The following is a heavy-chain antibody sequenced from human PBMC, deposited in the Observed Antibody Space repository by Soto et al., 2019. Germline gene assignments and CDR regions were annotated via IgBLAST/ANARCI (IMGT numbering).Heavy chain of an antibody. CDR1: GGTFSTDS. CDR3: AREIDGYYGMDV. Sequence: QVQLVQSGAEVKKPGSSVKVSCTASGGTFSTDSISWVRQAPGQGLEWMGWIIPMFGTANNAQKFQGRVTITADESTRTAYMELSSLRSEDTAVYFCAREIDGYYGMDVWGQGTTVTV. CDR2: IIPMFGTA. J-gene: IGHJ6*02. V-gene: IGHV1-69*12.